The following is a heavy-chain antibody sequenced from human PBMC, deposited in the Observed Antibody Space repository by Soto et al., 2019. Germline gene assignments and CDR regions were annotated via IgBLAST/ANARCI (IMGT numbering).Heavy chain of an antibody. V-gene: IGHV3-23*01. Sequence: GGSLRLSCAASGFDFSNYGMSWVRQAPGKGLEWVSAISGTAHATYYAASVKGRFTTSRDNSKNTLYLQMNSLRVEDTAVYFCVKDAPQPFSDWGQGTLVTVSS. J-gene: IGHJ4*02. CDR3: VKDAPQPFSD. D-gene: IGHD3-3*02. CDR2: ISGTAHAT. CDR1: GFDFSNYG.